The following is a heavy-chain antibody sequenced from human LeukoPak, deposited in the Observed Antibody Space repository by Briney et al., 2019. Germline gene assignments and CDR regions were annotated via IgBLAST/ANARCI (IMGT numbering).Heavy chain of an antibody. Sequence: GASVKVSCKASGYTFTSYGISWVRQAHGQGLEWMGWISAYNGNTNYVQKLQGRVTMTTDTSTSTAYMELRSLRSDDTAVYYCARAGLGELSSYYYYYGMDVWGQGTTVTVSS. CDR1: GYTFTSYG. CDR3: ARAGLGELSSYYYYYGMDV. CDR2: ISAYNGNT. V-gene: IGHV1-18*01. J-gene: IGHJ6*02. D-gene: IGHD3-16*02.